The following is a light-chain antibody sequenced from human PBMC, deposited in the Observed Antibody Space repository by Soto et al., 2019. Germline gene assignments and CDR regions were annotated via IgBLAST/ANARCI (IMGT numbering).Light chain of an antibody. J-gene: IGKJ4*01. Sequence: IVMTQSPDTLSVSPGERATLSCRASQSITEKVVWYQQKSGQAPRLLMYDATMRATGIPARFSGSGSGTEFTLTISSLQSEDSAVYYCQQYNNWLTFGGGTKVDI. V-gene: IGKV3-15*01. CDR2: DAT. CDR1: QSITEK. CDR3: QQYNNWLT.